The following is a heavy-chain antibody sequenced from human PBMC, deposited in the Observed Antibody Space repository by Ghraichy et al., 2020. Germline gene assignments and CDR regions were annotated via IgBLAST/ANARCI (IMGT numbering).Heavy chain of an antibody. V-gene: IGHV3-23*01. CDR1: GITFSNYA. CDR2: ISDSGMNI. Sequence: GGSLRLSCTASGITFSNYAMSWVRQTPGKGLEWLSTISDSGMNIHYADAVKGRLSISRSNSKNTLYLRMNSLRVEDTAVYYCSKETLTGAAALGWHFDLWGPGTQVTVSS. CDR3: SKETLTGAAALGWHFDL. D-gene: IGHD6-25*01. J-gene: IGHJ2*01.